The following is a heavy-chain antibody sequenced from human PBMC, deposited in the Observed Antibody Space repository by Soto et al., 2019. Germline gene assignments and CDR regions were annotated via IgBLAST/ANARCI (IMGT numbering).Heavy chain of an antibody. CDR1: GGSISSSSYY. CDR3: ARHLSGGVGYGSGTIFWFDP. CDR2: IYYSGST. J-gene: IGHJ5*02. D-gene: IGHD3-10*01. Sequence: SETLSLTCTVSGGSISSSSYYWGWIRQPPGKGLEWIGSIYYSGSTYYNPSLKSRVTISVDTSKNQFSLKLSSVTAADTAVYYCARHLSGGVGYGSGTIFWFDPWGQGTLVTVSS. V-gene: IGHV4-39*01.